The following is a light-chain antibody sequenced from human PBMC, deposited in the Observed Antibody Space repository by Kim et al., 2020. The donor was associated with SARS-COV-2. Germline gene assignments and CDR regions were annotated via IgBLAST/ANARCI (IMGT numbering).Light chain of an antibody. Sequence: SYELTQPPSVSVSPGQTASITCSGDKLGDTYACWYQQKPGQYPVLVIYQDNKRPSGIPERFSGSNSGNTATLTISGTQAMDEADYYCQAWDSSTYVFGTG. CDR2: QDN. V-gene: IGLV3-1*01. J-gene: IGLJ1*01. CDR3: QAWDSSTYV. CDR1: KLGDTY.